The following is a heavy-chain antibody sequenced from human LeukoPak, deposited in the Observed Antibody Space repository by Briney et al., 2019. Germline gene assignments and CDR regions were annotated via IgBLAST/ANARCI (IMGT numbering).Heavy chain of an antibody. D-gene: IGHD3-22*01. CDR1: GGSISSANW. V-gene: IGHV4-28*01. Sequence: SGTLSLTCAVSGGSISSANWWGWIRQPPGKGLEWIGCISYSGNTYYNPSLKSRVTMSVDTSKNQFSLKLSSVTAVDTAVYYCARRVIGGYYNDYWGQGTLVTVSS. CDR3: ARRVIGGYYNDY. J-gene: IGHJ4*02. CDR2: ISYSGNT.